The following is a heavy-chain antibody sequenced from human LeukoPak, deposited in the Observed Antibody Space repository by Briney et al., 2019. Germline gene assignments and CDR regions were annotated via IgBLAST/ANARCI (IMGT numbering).Heavy chain of an antibody. CDR2: ISYDGSNK. CDR1: GFTFSSYA. CDR3: AGANWGLDSSPAFDI. V-gene: IGHV3-30-3*01. J-gene: IGHJ3*02. Sequence: GGSLRLSCAASGFTFSSYAMHWVRQAPGKGLEWVAVISYDGSNKYYADSVKGRFTISRDNSKNTLYLQMNSLRAEDTAVYYCAGANWGLDSSPAFDIWGQGTMVTVSS. D-gene: IGHD7-27*01.